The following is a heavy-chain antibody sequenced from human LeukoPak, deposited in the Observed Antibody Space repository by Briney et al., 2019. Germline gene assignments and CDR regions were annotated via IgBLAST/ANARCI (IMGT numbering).Heavy chain of an antibody. CDR1: GFTFSSYG. Sequence: GRSLRLSCAASGFTFSSYGMHWVRQAPGKGLEWVAVISYDGSNKYYADSVKGRFTISRDNSKNTLYLQMNSLRAEDTAVYYCAKDIGRRVAAHLYFDYWGQGTLVTVSS. V-gene: IGHV3-30*18. J-gene: IGHJ4*02. CDR2: ISYDGSNK. CDR3: AKDIGRRVAAHLYFDY. D-gene: IGHD6-13*01.